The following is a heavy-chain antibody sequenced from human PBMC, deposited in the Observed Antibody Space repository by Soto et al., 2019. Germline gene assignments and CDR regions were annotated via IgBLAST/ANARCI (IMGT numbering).Heavy chain of an antibody. CDR3: ARSTSNWFDP. Sequence: GGSLRLSCAASGFTFSSYARSWVRQAPGKGLEWVSTFSVSTGNTYYADSVKGRFTISRDTSKNTLYLQMNSLRAEDTAEYYCARSTSNWFDPWGQGTLVTVAS. CDR2: FSVSTGNT. V-gene: IGHV3-23*01. CDR1: GFTFSSYA. J-gene: IGHJ5*02.